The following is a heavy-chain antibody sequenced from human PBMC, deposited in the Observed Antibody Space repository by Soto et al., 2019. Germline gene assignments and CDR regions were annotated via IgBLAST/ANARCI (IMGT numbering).Heavy chain of an antibody. CDR3: TRPGVIRDV. D-gene: IGHD2-21*01. CDR1: GFTFSSYG. V-gene: IGHV3-33*01. CDR2: IWYDGSNK. J-gene: IGHJ6*02. Sequence: GGSLRLSCAASGFTFSSYGMHWVRQAPGKGLEWVAVIWYDGSNKYYADSVKGRFTISRDNSKNTLYLQMNSLRAEDTAVYYCTRPGVIRDVWGQGTRVSVSS.